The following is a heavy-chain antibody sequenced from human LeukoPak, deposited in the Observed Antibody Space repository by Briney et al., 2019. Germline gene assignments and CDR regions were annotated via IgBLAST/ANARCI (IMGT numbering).Heavy chain of an antibody. CDR1: GGSISSYY. CDR2: IYYTGST. V-gene: IGHV4-59*01. CDR3: AREGGGSKLSGLYGRDYYYMDV. D-gene: IGHD3-16*01. J-gene: IGHJ6*03. Sequence: PSETLSLTCTVSGGSISSYYWSWIRQPPGKGLEWIGYIYYTGSTNYNPSLKSRVTISVATSKNQFSLKLSSVTAADTAVYFCAREGGGSKLSGLYGRDYYYMDVWGKGTTVTVSS.